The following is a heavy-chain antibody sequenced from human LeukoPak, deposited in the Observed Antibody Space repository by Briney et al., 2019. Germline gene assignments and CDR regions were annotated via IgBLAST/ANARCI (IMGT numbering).Heavy chain of an antibody. CDR3: ARDSWGYCSSTRCYGSFDY. J-gene: IGHJ4*02. V-gene: IGHV4-38-2*02. Sequence: SETLSLTCAVSGYSISSGYYWGWIRQPPGKGLEWIGSIYHSGSTYYNLSLKSRVAISVDTSKNQFSLKLSSVTAADTAVYYCARDSWGYCSSTRCYGSFDYWGQGTLVTVSS. CDR2: IYHSGST. D-gene: IGHD2-2*01. CDR1: GYSISSGYY.